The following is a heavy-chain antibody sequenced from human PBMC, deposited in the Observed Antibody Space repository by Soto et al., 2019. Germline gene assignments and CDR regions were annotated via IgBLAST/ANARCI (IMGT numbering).Heavy chain of an antibody. CDR2: ISYDGSNK. D-gene: IGHD6-13*01. J-gene: IGHJ5*02. CDR1: AFTFSSYG. V-gene: IGHV3-30*18. Sequence: PGGSLRLSCAASAFTFSSYGMHWVRQAPGRGLEWVAVISYDGSNKYYADSVKGRFTISRDNSKNTLYLQMNSLRAEDTAVYYCAKDPARAAAGIPCWFDPWGQGTLVTVSS. CDR3: AKDPARAAAGIPCWFDP.